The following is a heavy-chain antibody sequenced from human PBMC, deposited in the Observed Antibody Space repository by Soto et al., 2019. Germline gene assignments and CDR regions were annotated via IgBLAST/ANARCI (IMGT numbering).Heavy chain of an antibody. CDR1: GGSISSGGYS. V-gene: IGHV4-30-2*01. J-gene: IGHJ4*02. CDR2: IYHSGST. Sequence: QLQLQESGSGLVKPSQTLSLTCAVSGGSISSGGYSWSWIRQPPGKGLEWIGYIYHSGSTYYNPSLNGRVTLSVDRSKNQFSLRLSSVSAADTAVYYCAAGGGLPRYYWGQGSLVTVSS. CDR3: AAGGGLPRYY. D-gene: IGHD1-26*01.